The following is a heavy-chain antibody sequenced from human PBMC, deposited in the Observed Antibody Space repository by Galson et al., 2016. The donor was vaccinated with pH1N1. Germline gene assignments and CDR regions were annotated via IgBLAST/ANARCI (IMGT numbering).Heavy chain of an antibody. D-gene: IGHD3-22*01. Sequence: QSGAEVKKPGESLKISCKGSGYSFTSYWIGWVRQMPGKGLEWMGIIYPGDSDTRYSPSFQGQVTISADKSTITAYLQWSSLKASDTAIYYCARYAVTYYYDSSGYPDWYFDLWGRGTLVTVSS. CDR1: GYSFTSYW. V-gene: IGHV5-51*03. CDR3: ARYAVTYYYDSSGYPDWYFDL. J-gene: IGHJ2*01. CDR2: IYPGDSDT.